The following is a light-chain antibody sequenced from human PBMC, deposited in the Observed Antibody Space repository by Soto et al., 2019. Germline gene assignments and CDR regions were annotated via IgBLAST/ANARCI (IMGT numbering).Light chain of an antibody. CDR1: QSVSSN. CDR2: GAS. Sequence: EIVMTQSPATLSVSPGERATLSCRASQSVSSNLAWYQQKPGQAPRLLIYGASTRATGIPARFSGSGSGTEFTLTISSLQSEDFAVYYCQQYYNWPPYTFGQGTKQEIK. V-gene: IGKV3-15*01. J-gene: IGKJ2*01. CDR3: QQYYNWPPYT.